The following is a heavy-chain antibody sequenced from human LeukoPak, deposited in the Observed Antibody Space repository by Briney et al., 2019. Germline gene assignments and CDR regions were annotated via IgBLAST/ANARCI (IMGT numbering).Heavy chain of an antibody. CDR1: GGSYSGHY. V-gene: IGHV4-59*11. CDR2: IYYSGST. Sequence: PSETLSLTCAVYGGSYSGHYWSWIRQPPGKGLEWIGYIYYSGSTNYNPSLKSRVTVSVDTSKNQFSLKLSSVTAADTAVYYCARGHRVGSTTWYFDLWGRGTLVTVSS. CDR3: ARGHRVGSTTWYFDL. D-gene: IGHD1-26*01. J-gene: IGHJ2*01.